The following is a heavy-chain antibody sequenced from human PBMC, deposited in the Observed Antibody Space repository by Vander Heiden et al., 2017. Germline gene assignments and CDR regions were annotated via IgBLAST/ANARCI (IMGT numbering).Heavy chain of an antibody. CDR1: GSTLSSYS. CDR3: ARDLGYSSGWYVDS. CDR2: ISSSSSYI. V-gene: IGHV3-21*01. Sequence: EVQRVESGGGWVKLGGSLRLSCAASGSTLSSYSMNWVRQAPGKGLEWVSSISSSSSYIYYADSVKGRFTTSRDNAKNSLYLQMNSLRAEDTAVYYCARDLGYSSGWYVDSWGQGTLVTVSS. D-gene: IGHD6-19*01. J-gene: IGHJ4*02.